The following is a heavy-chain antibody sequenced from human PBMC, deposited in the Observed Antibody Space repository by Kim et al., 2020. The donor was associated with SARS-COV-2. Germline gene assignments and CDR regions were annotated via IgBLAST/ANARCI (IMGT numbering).Heavy chain of an antibody. Sequence: SETLSLTCTVSGDLISPYYWSWIRQPPGKGLEWIGTIFYTGSTDYNPSLKSRVTMSVDASKHQFSLEVNSVIAADTAVYFCARVLGTAVKKHYFDSWGPGTLVTVSS. V-gene: IGHV4-59*01. D-gene: IGHD4-17*01. CDR1: GDLISPYY. J-gene: IGHJ4*02. CDR3: ARVLGTAVKKHYFDS. CDR2: IFYTGST.